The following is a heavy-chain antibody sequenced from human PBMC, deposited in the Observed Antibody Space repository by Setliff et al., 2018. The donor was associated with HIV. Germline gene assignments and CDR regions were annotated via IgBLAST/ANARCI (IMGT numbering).Heavy chain of an antibody. CDR1: GGSFSGYH. D-gene: IGHD1-26*01. V-gene: IGHV4-34*01. Sequence: KTSETLSLTCAVYGGSFSGYHWNWIRQFPGKGLEWIGEINHTGNTQYNPSLKSRVTMSEGTSKNQFSLKLKSVTAADTAIYFCARGKGGLVGPAEFDYWGPGTLVTVSS. J-gene: IGHJ4*02. CDR2: INHTGNT. CDR3: ARGKGGLVGPAEFDY.